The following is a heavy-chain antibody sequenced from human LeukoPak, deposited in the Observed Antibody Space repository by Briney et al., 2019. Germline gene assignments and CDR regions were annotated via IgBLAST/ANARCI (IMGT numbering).Heavy chain of an antibody. CDR3: AKVQEMDTILPPFHD. D-gene: IGHD5-24*01. V-gene: IGHV3-23*01. CDR2: ISGSGGTT. Sequence: QPGGSLRLSCAASGFIFSNYAMSWVRQAPGKGMEWVSAISGSGGTTFYADSVKGRFTISRDNSKNTLYLQVNSLRAAYTAIYYCAKVQEMDTILPPFHDWGQGTLVTVSS. CDR1: GFIFSNYA. J-gene: IGHJ4*02.